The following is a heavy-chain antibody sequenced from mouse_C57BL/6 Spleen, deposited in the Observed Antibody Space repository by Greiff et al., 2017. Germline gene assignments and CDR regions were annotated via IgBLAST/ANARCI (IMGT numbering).Heavy chain of an antibody. J-gene: IGHJ2*01. CDR2: ISYDGSN. V-gene: IGHV3-6*01. CDR1: GYSITSGYY. Sequence: EVKLEESGPGLVKPSQSLSLTCSVTGYSITSGYYWNWIRQFPGNKLEWMGYISYDGSNNYNPSLKNRISITRDTSKNQFFLKLNSVTTEDTATYYCARERTMRYFDYWGQGTTLTVSS. CDR3: ARERTMRYFDY. D-gene: IGHD2-4*01.